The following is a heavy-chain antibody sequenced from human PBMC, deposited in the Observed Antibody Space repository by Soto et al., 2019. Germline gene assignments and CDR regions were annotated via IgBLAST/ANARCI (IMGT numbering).Heavy chain of an antibody. CDR3: AREGIVVIPAGIRGVGMDV. CDR2: ISSDGSSK. J-gene: IGHJ6*02. Sequence: TGGSLRLSCADSGIGFGSYDMHWVRLAPGKGLEWLALISSDGSSKYYADSVKGRFTIARDNSKHTLYLEMNSLRVEDTAVYYCAREGIVVIPAGIRGVGMDVWGQGTTVTAP. V-gene: IGHV3-30-3*01. CDR1: GIGFGSYD. D-gene: IGHD2-2*01.